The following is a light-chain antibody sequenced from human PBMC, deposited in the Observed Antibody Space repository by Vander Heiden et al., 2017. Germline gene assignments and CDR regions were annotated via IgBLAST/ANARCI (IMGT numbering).Light chain of an antibody. CDR1: QRIGSS. CDR2: YAS. Sequence: EIVLTQSPAFQSVTRKEKVTMTCLAGQRIGSSLHWYQQKLDQSPKLLIKYASQSFSRVPSTLTASRSGTDFTLTIISLEAEHTATYYSHQCSSLAQSFGQESKVEIK. V-gene: IGKV6-21*01. J-gene: IGKJ1*01. CDR3: HQCSSLAQS.